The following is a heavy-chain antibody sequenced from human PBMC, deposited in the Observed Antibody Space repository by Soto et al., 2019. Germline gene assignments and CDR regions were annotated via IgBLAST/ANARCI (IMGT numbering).Heavy chain of an antibody. Sequence: ASGTLSLTCPVSGYSITSNSYFWAWVRPPPGKGLEWIGSIYYSGTTYYNPSLKSRVTISVDRSKNQFSLNLSSVTAADTAVYYCARVWFGESSWFDPWGQGTLVTVSS. CDR1: GYSITSNSYF. D-gene: IGHD3-10*01. CDR3: ARVWFGESSWFDP. CDR2: IYYSGTT. V-gene: IGHV4-39*07. J-gene: IGHJ5*02.